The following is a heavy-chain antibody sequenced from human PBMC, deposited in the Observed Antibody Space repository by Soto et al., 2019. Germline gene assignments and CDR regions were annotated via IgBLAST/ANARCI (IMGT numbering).Heavy chain of an antibody. J-gene: IGHJ6*02. CDR2: INPGGVSK. V-gene: IGHV1-46*01. CDR1: GDTLTSHY. Sequence: ASVKVSCKASGDTLTSHYIHWVRQAPGQGLEWMGIINPGGVSKTYAQEFQGRIAMTRDTSTSTVYMELSSLRSQDTAVYYCARAPSWHGLDVWGQGTTVTVSS. CDR3: ARAPSWHGLDV.